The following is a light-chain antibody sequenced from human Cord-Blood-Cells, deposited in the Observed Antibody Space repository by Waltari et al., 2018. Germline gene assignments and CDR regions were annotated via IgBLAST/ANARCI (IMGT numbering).Light chain of an antibody. CDR3: NSRDSSGNHVV. Sequence: SSELTQDPAVSVALGQTVRITCQGDSLRSYYASWYQRKPGQAPVLVIYGKNNRPSGMPDRFSGSSSGNTASWTITGAQAEDEADYYCNSRDSSGNHVVFGGGTKLTVL. CDR2: GKN. CDR1: SLRSYY. J-gene: IGLJ2*01. V-gene: IGLV3-19*01.